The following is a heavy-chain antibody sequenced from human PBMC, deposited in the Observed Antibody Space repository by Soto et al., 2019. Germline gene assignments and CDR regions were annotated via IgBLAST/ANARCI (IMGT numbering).Heavy chain of an antibody. CDR3: ARGENGRGWGGGGY. CDR2: MNPNSGNT. D-gene: IGHD2-15*01. CDR1: GYTFTSYE. Sequence: QVQLVQSGAEVKKPGASVKVSCKASGYTFTSYEINWVRQATGQGLEWMGWMNPNSGNTGYAQKYQGRVTMTRNTSTTPAYKGVTNLKSEDTAVYYWARGENGRGWGGGGYWGQGTLVTVSS. J-gene: IGHJ4*02. V-gene: IGHV1-8*01.